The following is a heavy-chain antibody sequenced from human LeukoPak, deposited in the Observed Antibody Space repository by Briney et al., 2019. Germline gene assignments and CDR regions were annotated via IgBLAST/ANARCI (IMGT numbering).Heavy chain of an antibody. V-gene: IGHV3-48*03. CDR1: GFTFSSYE. J-gene: IGHJ4*02. CDR2: ISSSGSTI. D-gene: IGHD6-19*01. Sequence: GGSLRLFCAASGFTFSSYEMNWVRQAPGKGLEWVSYISSSGSTIYYADSVKGRFTISRDNAKNSLYLQMNSLRAEDTAVYYCARDYSSGWYYFDYWGQGTLVTVSS. CDR3: ARDYSSGWYYFDY.